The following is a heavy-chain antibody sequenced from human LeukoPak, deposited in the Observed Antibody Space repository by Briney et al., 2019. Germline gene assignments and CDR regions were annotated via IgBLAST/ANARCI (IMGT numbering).Heavy chain of an antibody. D-gene: IGHD6-13*01. J-gene: IGHJ4*02. V-gene: IGHV3-7*01. CDR1: GFTSSSYW. Sequence: GGSLRLSCAASGFTSSSYWMSWVRQAPGKGLEWVANIKQDGSEKYYVDSVKGRFTISRDNAKNSLYLQMNSLRAEDTAVYYCARDGIAAAGTFEDYWGQGTLVTVSS. CDR2: IKQDGSEK. CDR3: ARDGIAAAGTFEDY.